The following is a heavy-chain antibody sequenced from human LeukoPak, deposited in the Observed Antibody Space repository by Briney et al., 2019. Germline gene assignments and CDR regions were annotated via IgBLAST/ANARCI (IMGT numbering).Heavy chain of an antibody. CDR1: GGSISSYY. CDR2: IYYSGST. J-gene: IGHJ6*03. CDR3: ARAPDYGSGTYFSYYYYYYMDV. Sequence: SETLSLTCTVSGGSISSYYWSWIRQPPGKGLEWIGYIYYSGSTNYNPSLKSRVTISVDTSKNQFSLKLSSVTAADTAVYYCARAPDYGSGTYFSYYYYYYMDVWGKGTTVTVSS. D-gene: IGHD3-10*01. V-gene: IGHV4-59*01.